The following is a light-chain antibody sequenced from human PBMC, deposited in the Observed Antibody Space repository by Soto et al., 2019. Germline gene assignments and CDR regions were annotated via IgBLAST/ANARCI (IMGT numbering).Light chain of an antibody. CDR3: QQYNNWPRT. V-gene: IGKV3-15*01. Sequence: EVVMTQSPDILSVSPGERATLSCRASQSVSSNLAWYQQKLGQAPRLLIYGASTRATDIPPRFSGSGSGTDFTLTISSLQSEDFAIYYCQQYNNWPRTFGQGTKVDIK. CDR1: QSVSSN. J-gene: IGKJ1*01. CDR2: GAS.